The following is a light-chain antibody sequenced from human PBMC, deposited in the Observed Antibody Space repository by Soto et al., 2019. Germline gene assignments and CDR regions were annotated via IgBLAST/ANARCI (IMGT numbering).Light chain of an antibody. CDR3: ETWDSNTRV. V-gene: IGLV4-60*03. CDR2: LEGSGSY. J-gene: IGLJ1*01. CDR1: SGHSNSI. Sequence: QSVLTQSSSTSASLGSSVKLTCTLSSGHSNSIIAWHQQQSGKAPRYLMKLEGSGSYNKGSGVPDRFSGSRSGADRYLTISNLRSEDEADYYCETWDSNTRVFGTGTKLTVL.